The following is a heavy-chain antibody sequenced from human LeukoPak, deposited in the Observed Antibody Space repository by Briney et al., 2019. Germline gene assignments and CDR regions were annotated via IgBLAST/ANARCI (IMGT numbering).Heavy chain of an antibody. J-gene: IGHJ6*03. CDR1: GGSFSGYY. Sequence: TSETLSLTCAVYGGSFSGYYWSWIRQPPGKGLEWIGEINHSGSTNYNPSLKSRVTISVDTSKNQFSLKLSSVTAADTAVYYCARGGLSYYYMDVWGKGTTVTVSS. CDR2: INHSGST. CDR3: ARGGLSYYYMDV. V-gene: IGHV4-34*01.